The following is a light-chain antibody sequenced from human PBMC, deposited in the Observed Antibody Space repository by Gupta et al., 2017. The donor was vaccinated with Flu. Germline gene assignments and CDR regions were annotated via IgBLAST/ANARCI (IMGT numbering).Light chain of an antibody. CDR3: QQYDNLPPYT. V-gene: IGKV1-33*01. CDR1: QDISDY. Sequence: DIQLTQSPSSLSASVGDRVTISCQASQDISDYLNWYQQKPGKAPKLLVFEASNLKTGVPSRFSGGGSGTDFTFTISSLQPEDIATYYCQQYDNLPPYTFGQGTKVEIK. J-gene: IGKJ2*01. CDR2: EAS.